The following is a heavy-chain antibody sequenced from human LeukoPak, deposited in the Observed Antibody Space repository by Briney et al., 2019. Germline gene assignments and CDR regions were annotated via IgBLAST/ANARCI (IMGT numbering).Heavy chain of an antibody. J-gene: IGHJ4*02. CDR1: GFTFSSYG. CDR3: AKDRTGFVVAATYADY. Sequence: GRSLRLSCAASGFTFSSYGMHWVRQAPGKGLEWVAVISYDGSNKYYADSVKGRFTISRDNSKNTLYLQMNSLRAEDTAVYYCAKDRTGFVVAATYADYWGRGTLVTVSS. V-gene: IGHV3-30*18. CDR2: ISYDGSNK. D-gene: IGHD2-15*01.